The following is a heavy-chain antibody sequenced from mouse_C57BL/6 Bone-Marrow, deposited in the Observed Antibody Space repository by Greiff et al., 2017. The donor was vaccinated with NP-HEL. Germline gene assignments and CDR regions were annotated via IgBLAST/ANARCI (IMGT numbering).Heavy chain of an antibody. V-gene: IGHV1-50*01. D-gene: IGHD1-1*01. CDR2: IDPSDSYT. Sequence: QVQLKQPGAELVKPGASVKLSCKASGYTFTSYWMQWVKQRPGQGLEWIGEIDPSDSYTNYNQKFKGKATLTVDTSSSTAYMQLSSLTSEDSAVYYCARIYYYGSSPLFDYWGQGTTLTVCS. CDR1: GYTFTSYW. CDR3: ARIYYYGSSPLFDY. J-gene: IGHJ2*01.